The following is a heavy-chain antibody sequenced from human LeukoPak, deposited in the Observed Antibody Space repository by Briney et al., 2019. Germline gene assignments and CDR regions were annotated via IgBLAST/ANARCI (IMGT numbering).Heavy chain of an antibody. CDR1: GYTSTSYD. J-gene: IGHJ3*02. CDR2: ISAFNGNT. Sequence: ASVKVSCKASGYTSTSYDISWVPQAPGQGLEWMGWISAFNGNTNYAQKLQGRVTMTTDTSTSTAYMELRSLRFDDTAVYYCAREEATAAFDIWGQGTMVTVSS. V-gene: IGHV1-18*01. D-gene: IGHD1-26*01. CDR3: AREEATAAFDI.